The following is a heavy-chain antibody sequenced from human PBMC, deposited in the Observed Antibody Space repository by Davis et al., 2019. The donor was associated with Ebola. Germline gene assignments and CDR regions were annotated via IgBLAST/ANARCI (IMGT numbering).Heavy chain of an antibody. CDR3: ASGVSYFDY. V-gene: IGHV4-59*05. J-gene: IGHJ4*02. D-gene: IGHD1-26*01. CDR1: GFTFSSYSMN. CDR2: IYYSGST. Sequence: ESLKISCAASGFTFSSYSMNWVRQAPGKGLEWIGSIYYSGSTYYNPSLKSRVTISVDTSKNQFSLKLSSVTAADTAVYYCASGVSYFDYWGQGTLVTVSS.